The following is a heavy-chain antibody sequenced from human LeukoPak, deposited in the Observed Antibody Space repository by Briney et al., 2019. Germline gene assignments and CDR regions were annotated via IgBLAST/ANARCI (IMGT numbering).Heavy chain of an antibody. Sequence: SETLSLTCAVYGGSFSGYYWSWIRPPPGKGLEWIGYIYYSGSTNYNPSLKSRVTISVGTSKNQFSLKLSSVTAADTAVYYCARAPQTYYYDSSGYRAYYYYGMDVWGQGTTVTVSS. CDR2: IYYSGST. V-gene: IGHV4-59*01. CDR3: ARAPQTYYYDSSGYRAYYYYGMDV. J-gene: IGHJ6*02. CDR1: GGSFSGYY. D-gene: IGHD3-22*01.